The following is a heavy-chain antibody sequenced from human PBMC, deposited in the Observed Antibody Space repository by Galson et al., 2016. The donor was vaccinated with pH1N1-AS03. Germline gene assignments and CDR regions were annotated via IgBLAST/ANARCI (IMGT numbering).Heavy chain of an antibody. CDR3: ARQTMVHYFDY. V-gene: IGHV1-18*01. CDR1: GYTFNPYG. CDR2: ISVYNGNT. D-gene: IGHD3-10*01. J-gene: IGHJ4*02. Sequence: SVKVSCKASGYTFNPYGTSWVRQAPGQGLEWMGWISVYNGNTNHAQNLQGRVTMSTDTSTTTAYMELRSLTSDDTAVYYCARQTMVHYFDYWGQGTLVTVSS.